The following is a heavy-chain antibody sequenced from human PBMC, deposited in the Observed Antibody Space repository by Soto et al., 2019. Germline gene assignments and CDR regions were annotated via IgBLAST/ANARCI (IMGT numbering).Heavy chain of an antibody. J-gene: IGHJ3*02. V-gene: IGHV3-30-3*01. CDR2: ISYDGSNK. D-gene: IGHD1-26*01. Sequence: GGSLRLSCAASGFTFSSYAMHWVRQAPGKGLEWVAVISYDGSNKYYADSVKGRFTISRDNSKNTLYLQMNSLRAEDTAVYYCARDATTDAFDIWGQGTMVTVS. CDR3: ARDATTDAFDI. CDR1: GFTFSSYA.